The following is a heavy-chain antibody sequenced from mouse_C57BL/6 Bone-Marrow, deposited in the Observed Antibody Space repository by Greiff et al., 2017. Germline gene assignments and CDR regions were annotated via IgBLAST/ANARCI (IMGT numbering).Heavy chain of an antibody. Sequence: QVQLQQPGAELVMPGASVKLSCKASGYTFTSYWMHWVKQRPGQGLEWIGEIDPSDSYTNYNQKFKGKSTLTVDKSSSTAYMQLSSLTSEDSAVYYCARMRYDGSGGDVDVWGTGTTVTVSS. CDR1: GYTFTSYW. CDR3: ARMRYDGSGGDVDV. D-gene: IGHD1-1*01. CDR2: IDPSDSYT. V-gene: IGHV1-69*01. J-gene: IGHJ1*03.